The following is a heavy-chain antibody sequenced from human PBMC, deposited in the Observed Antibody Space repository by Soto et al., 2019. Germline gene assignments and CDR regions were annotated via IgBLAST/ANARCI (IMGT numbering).Heavy chain of an antibody. D-gene: IGHD2-15*01. Sequence: QVQLVQSGAEVKKPGSSVKVSCKASGGTFSTNPISWVRQAPGQGLEWMGGTGSGTGPGNHAQKFQGRLKITVDKSTSTVYMELSSISSEDTAVYYCARRDSGGFYRYFDSWGQGTLVTVSS. CDR3: ARRDSGGFYRYFDS. J-gene: IGHJ4*02. CDR2: TGSGTGPG. CDR1: GGTFSTNP. V-gene: IGHV1-69*06.